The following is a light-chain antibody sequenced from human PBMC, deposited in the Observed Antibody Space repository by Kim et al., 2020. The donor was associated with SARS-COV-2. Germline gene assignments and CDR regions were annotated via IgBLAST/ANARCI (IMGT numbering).Light chain of an antibody. Sequence: PGKAGRITCRGNNMGSKSVPWYQPKLGQAPVLVIYFDSDRPSGIPERFSGSNSGNTATLTISRVEAGDEADYYCQVWDSSSDHRGVFGGGTQLTVL. CDR3: QVWDSSSDHRGV. V-gene: IGLV3-21*04. CDR1: NMGSKS. J-gene: IGLJ3*02. CDR2: FDS.